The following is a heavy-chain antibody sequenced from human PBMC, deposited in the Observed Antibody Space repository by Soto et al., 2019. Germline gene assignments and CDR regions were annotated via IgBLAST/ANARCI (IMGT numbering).Heavy chain of an antibody. D-gene: IGHD5-18*01. CDR3: TTDLNGIQLWNVRFETFDI. J-gene: IGHJ3*02. V-gene: IGHV3-15*01. Sequence: EVQLVESGGGLVKPGGSLRLSCAASGFTFSNAWMSWVRQAPGKGLEWVGRIKSKTDGGTTDYAAPVKGRFTISRDDSKNTLYLQMNSLKTEDTAVYYCTTDLNGIQLWNVRFETFDIWGQGTMVTVSS. CDR1: GFTFSNAW. CDR2: IKSKTDGGTT.